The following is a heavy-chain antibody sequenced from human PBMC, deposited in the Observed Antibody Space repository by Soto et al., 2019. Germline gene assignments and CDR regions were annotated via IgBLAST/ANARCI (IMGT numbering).Heavy chain of an antibody. V-gene: IGHV4-31*03. D-gene: IGHD1-20*01. CDR1: GGSISNATYC. Sequence: QVQLQESGPGLVKPSQTLSLTCTVSGGSISNATYCWSWIRQHPGEGLEWIGCIFYSGSTNYNPSLKTRATISMDTSKNHLSLRLNSVTTADTAVYYCARGILYWGLGTLVTVSS. J-gene: IGHJ4*02. CDR2: IFYSGST. CDR3: ARGILY.